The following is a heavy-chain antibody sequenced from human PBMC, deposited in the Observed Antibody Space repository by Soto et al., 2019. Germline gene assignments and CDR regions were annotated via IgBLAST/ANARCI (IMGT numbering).Heavy chain of an antibody. Sequence: QLQLQESGPGLVKPSETLSLTCTVSGGSISSDNYYWGWIRQPPGKGLEWIGSIYYSGSTYYNPSLKSRVTISVDTSKNQFSLKLSSVTAADTAVYFCARGIYVWGRYRPSYWFDPWGQGTLVTVSS. V-gene: IGHV4-39*01. J-gene: IGHJ5*02. CDR3: ARGIYVWGRYRPSYWFDP. D-gene: IGHD3-16*02. CDR2: IYYSGST. CDR1: GGSISSDNYY.